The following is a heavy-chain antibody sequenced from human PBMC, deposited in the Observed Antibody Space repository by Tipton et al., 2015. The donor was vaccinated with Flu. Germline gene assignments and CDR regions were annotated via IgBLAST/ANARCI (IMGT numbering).Heavy chain of an antibody. CDR1: GGSFSSHY. D-gene: IGHD2-15*01. CDR2: INPSGST. Sequence: LRLSCAVYGGSFSSHYWSWIRQPPGKGLEWIGEINPSGSTNYNPSLESGVTISGSASKNHVSLMLSSVPAADAAVYYCAANCSGGSCGHGFVVRGQGTRVTVSS. CDR3: AANCSGGSCGHGFVV. V-gene: IGHV4-34*01. J-gene: IGHJ3*01.